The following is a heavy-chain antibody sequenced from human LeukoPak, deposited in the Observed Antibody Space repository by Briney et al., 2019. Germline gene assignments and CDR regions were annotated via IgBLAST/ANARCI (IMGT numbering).Heavy chain of an antibody. Sequence: EASVKVSCKASGYTFTGYYMHWVRQAPGQGLEWMGWINPNSGGTNYAQKFQDRVTMTRDTSITTAYMELSSLRSDDTAVYYCARSRWGSDYFDYWGQGTLVTVST. CDR1: GYTFTGYY. CDR2: INPNSGGT. J-gene: IGHJ4*02. CDR3: ARSRWGSDYFDY. V-gene: IGHV1-2*02. D-gene: IGHD7-27*01.